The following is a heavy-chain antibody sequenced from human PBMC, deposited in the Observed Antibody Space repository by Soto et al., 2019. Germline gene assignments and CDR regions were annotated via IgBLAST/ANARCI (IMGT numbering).Heavy chain of an antibody. J-gene: IGHJ4*02. Sequence: SETLSLTCAVYGVSFSGYYWSWIRQPPGKGLEWIGEINHSGSTNYNPSLKSRVTISVDTSENQFSLKLSSVTAADTAVYYCARGTHRLLWFGELLPGAYFDYWGQGTLVTVSS. V-gene: IGHV4-34*01. CDR3: ARGTHRLLWFGELLPGAYFDY. D-gene: IGHD3-10*01. CDR1: GVSFSGYY. CDR2: INHSGST.